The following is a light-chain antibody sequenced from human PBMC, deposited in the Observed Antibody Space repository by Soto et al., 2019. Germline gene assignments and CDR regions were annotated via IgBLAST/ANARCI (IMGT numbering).Light chain of an antibody. CDR2: GAS. V-gene: IGKV3-20*01. CDR3: QQYGGSPPYT. CDR1: QTISSTY. J-gene: IGKJ2*01. Sequence: VLTQSPGTLSLSPGERATISCRASQTISSTYVAWYQHKPGQAPRLLIYGASSRATGIPHRFSGRGSGTDFTLTISRLEPEDCGVYYCQQYGGSPPYTLGQGTRLEIK.